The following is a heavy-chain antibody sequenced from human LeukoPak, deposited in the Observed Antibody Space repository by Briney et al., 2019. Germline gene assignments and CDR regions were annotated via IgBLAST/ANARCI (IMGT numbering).Heavy chain of an antibody. CDR1: GFTVSSNY. Sequence: GGSLRLSCAASGFTVSSNYMSWVRQAPGKGLEWVSVIYSGGSKYYADSVRGGCTISRDNCKNPLYLQMNRLRAEDAAVYYCARHPRGYSGYDYYYYYMDVWGKGTTVTVSS. CDR3: ARHPRGYSGYDYYYYYMDV. D-gene: IGHD5-12*01. CDR2: IYSGGSK. J-gene: IGHJ6*03. V-gene: IGHV3-66*04.